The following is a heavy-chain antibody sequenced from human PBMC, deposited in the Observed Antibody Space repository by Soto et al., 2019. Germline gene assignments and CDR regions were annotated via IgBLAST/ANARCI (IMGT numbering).Heavy chain of an antibody. CDR2: ISGSGGST. V-gene: IGHV3-23*01. J-gene: IGHJ6*02. CDR3: AKDLNCSSTSCSCSGAPRRDYYYYYGMDV. CDR1: GFTFSSYA. Sequence: EVQLLESGGGLVQPGGSLRLSCAASGFTFSSYAMSWVRQAPGKGLEWVSAISGSGGSTYYADSVKGRFTISRDNSKNTLYLQMNSLRAEDTAVYYCAKDLNCSSTSCSCSGAPRRDYYYYYGMDVWGQGTTVTVSS. D-gene: IGHD2-2*01.